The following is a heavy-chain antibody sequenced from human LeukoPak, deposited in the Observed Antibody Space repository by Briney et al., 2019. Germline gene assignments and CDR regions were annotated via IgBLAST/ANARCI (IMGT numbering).Heavy chain of an antibody. CDR2: ISSSGSTI. V-gene: IGHV3-48*03. Sequence: SGGSLRLSCAASGFTFSSYEMNWVRQAPGKGLEWVSYISSSGSTIYYADSVKGRFTISRDNAKNSLYLQMNSLRAEDAAVYYCARDKYYDSSGNGNYYYYMDVWGKGTTVTISS. CDR3: ARDKYYDSSGNGNYYYYMDV. J-gene: IGHJ6*03. D-gene: IGHD3-22*01. CDR1: GFTFSSYE.